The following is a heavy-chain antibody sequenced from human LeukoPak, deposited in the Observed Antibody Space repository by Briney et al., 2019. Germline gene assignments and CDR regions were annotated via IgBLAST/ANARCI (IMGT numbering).Heavy chain of an antibody. Sequence: GGSLRLSCAAYGFSFSSYGMHWVRQAPGKGLEWVASLWYDGTNKYYADSVKGRFTISRDNSKNTMYLQMNSLRAEDTAVYYCARARNNYDSSGYSALDYWGQGTLVTVSS. CDR3: ARARNNYDSSGYSALDY. D-gene: IGHD3-22*01. V-gene: IGHV3-33*01. J-gene: IGHJ4*02. CDR1: GFSFSSYG. CDR2: LWYDGTNK.